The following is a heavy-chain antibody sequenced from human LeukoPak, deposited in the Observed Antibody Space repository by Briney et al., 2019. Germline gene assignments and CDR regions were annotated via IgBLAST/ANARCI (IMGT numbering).Heavy chain of an antibody. CDR3: ARDRASGWYRGDYDY. CDR2: ISGSGGST. D-gene: IGHD6-19*01. CDR1: GFTFSSYA. Sequence: GGSLRLSCAASGFTFSSYAMSWVRQAPGKGLEWVSAISGSGGSTGYADSVKGRFTISRDNAKNSLYLQMNSLRAEDTAFYFCARDRASGWYRGDYDYWGQGTLVTVSS. V-gene: IGHV3-23*01. J-gene: IGHJ4*02.